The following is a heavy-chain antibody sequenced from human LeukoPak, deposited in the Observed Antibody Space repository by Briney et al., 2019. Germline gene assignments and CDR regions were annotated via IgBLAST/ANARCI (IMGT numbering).Heavy chain of an antibody. CDR2: IYSGGST. V-gene: IGHV3-53*01. Sequence: GGSLRLSCAASGFSVGSNYMSWVRQAPGKGLEWVSLIYSGGSTNYADSVKGRFTISRDNPKNTLYLQMNSLRAEDTAVYYCAKDLSHYYGSGSYYLYWGQGTLVTVSS. CDR3: AKDLSHYYGSGSYYLY. D-gene: IGHD3-10*01. CDR1: GFSVGSNY. J-gene: IGHJ4*02.